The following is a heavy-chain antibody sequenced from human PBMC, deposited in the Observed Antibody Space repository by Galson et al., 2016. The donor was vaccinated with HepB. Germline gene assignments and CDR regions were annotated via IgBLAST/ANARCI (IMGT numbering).Heavy chain of an antibody. CDR3: ATVGGSSYGARNDGFDI. D-gene: IGHD5-18*01. J-gene: IGHJ3*02. Sequence: SLRLSCATVGLPVSDEYMTWVRLVPGKGLEWVSLFYGGGNPNYEDSGKGRFTGWRHDSKKRIYLQINYLSAADTAVYYCATVGGSSYGARNDGFDIWGHGTMVTVAS. V-gene: IGHV3-53*01. CDR1: GLPVSDEY. CDR2: FYGGGNP.